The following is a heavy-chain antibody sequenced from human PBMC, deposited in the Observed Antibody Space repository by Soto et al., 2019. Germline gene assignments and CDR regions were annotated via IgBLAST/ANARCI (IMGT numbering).Heavy chain of an antibody. Sequence: SETLSLTCAVSGGSISSGGYSWSWLRQPPGKGLEWIGYIFNSGSTYYNPSLKSRDTISVDGSKNQFSLKLSSVTDAYTAVYYCARGGDPYKTGHWGQGTLVTVSS. D-gene: IGHD2-21*01. J-gene: IGHJ4*02. CDR3: ARGGDPYKTGH. V-gene: IGHV4-30-2*02. CDR2: IFNSGST. CDR1: GGSISSGGYS.